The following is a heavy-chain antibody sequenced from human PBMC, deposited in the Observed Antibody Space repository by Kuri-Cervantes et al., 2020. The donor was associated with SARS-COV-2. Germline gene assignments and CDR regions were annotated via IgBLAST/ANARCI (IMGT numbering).Heavy chain of an antibody. D-gene: IGHD6-19*01. V-gene: IGHV3-30*18. CDR3: AKAPGTYSSGWYPSVFDY. J-gene: IGHJ4*02. CDR1: GFTFSSYG. CDR2: ISYDGGNK. Sequence: GESLKISCAASGFTFSSYGMHWVRQAPGKGLEWVAVISYDGGNKYYADSVKGRFTISRDNSKNTLYLQMNSLRAEDTAVYYCAKAPGTYSSGWYPSVFDYWGQGTLVTVSS.